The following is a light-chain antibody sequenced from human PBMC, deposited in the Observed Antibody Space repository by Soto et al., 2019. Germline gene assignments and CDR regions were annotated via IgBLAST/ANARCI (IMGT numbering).Light chain of an antibody. CDR2: EGS. V-gene: IGLV2-23*01. CDR1: ISDVGNYHL. CDR3: CAYAGSSTLG. Sequence: QSVLTQPASVSGSPGQSITISCIGIISDVGNYHLVSWYQQHPGKAPKLMIYEGSKRPSGVSNRFSGSKSGNTASLSGLQAEDEADYYCCAYAGSSTLGFGGGTKVTVL. J-gene: IGLJ3*02.